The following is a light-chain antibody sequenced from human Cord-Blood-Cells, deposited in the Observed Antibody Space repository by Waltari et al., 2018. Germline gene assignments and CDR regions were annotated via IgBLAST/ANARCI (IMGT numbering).Light chain of an antibody. CDR3: QQSYSTPYT. V-gene: IGKV1-39*01. Sequence: DIQMTQSPSSLYASVGDRLTITCRASQSSSSYLNWYQQKPGKAPKLLIYAASSLQSGVPSRFSGSGSGTDFTLTISSLQPEDFATYYCQQSYSTPYTFGQGTKLEIK. J-gene: IGKJ2*01. CDR1: QSSSSY. CDR2: AAS.